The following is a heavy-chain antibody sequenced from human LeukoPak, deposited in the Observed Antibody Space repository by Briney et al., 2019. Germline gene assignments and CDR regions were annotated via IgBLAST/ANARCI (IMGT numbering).Heavy chain of an antibody. CDR1: GFTFSSYW. V-gene: IGHV3-7*01. CDR3: ARDGPQYLDCSSTSCYSDY. CDR2: IKQDGSEQ. J-gene: IGHJ4*02. Sequence: GGSLRLSCAASGFTFSSYWISWVRQAPGKGLEWVATIKQDGSEQYYVDSVKGRFTISRDNAKNSLYLQMNSLRAEDTAVYYCARDGPQYLDCSSTSCYSDYWGQGTLVTVSS. D-gene: IGHD2-2*01.